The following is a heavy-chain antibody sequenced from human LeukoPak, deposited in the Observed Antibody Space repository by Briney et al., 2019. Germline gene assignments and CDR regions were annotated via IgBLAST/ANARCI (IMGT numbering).Heavy chain of an antibody. CDR3: AREDCSGGSCYYFDY. D-gene: IGHD2-15*01. V-gene: IGHV4-4*07. CDR1: GGSISSYY. CDR2: IYTSGST. Sequence: SETLSLTCTVSGGSISSYYWSWIRQPAGKGLEWIGRIYTSGSTNYNPSLKSRVTMSVDTSKNQSSLKLSSVTAADTAVYYCAREDCSGGSCYYFDYWGQGTLVTVSS. J-gene: IGHJ4*02.